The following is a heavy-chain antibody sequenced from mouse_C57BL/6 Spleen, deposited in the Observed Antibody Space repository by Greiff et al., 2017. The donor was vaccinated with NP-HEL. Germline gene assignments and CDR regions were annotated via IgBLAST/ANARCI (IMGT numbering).Heavy chain of an antibody. J-gene: IGHJ2*01. V-gene: IGHV1-9*01. Sequence: QVQLQQSGAELMKPGASVKLSCKATGYTFTGYWIEWVKQRPGHGLEWIGDIYPGSGSTNYNEKFKSKATLTVDTSSSTAYMQLSSLTSEDSAVYYCAREDYGENYFDYWGQGTTLTVSS. CDR1: GYTFTGYW. CDR3: AREDYGENYFDY. CDR2: IYPGSGST. D-gene: IGHD1-1*01.